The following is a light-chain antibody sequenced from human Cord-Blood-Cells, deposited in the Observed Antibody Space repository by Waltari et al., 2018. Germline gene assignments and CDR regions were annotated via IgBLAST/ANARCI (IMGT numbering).Light chain of an antibody. CDR2: SNK. V-gene: IGLV1-44*01. J-gene: IGLJ7*01. Sequence: QSVLTQPPSASGTPGQRVTIPCSGSSSNIGSNTVNWYQQRPGTAPKLLIYSNKRRPSGVPDRFSGSKSGTSASLAISGLQSEDEADYYCAAWDDSLNGPVFGGGTQLTVL. CDR1: SSNIGSNT. CDR3: AAWDDSLNGPV.